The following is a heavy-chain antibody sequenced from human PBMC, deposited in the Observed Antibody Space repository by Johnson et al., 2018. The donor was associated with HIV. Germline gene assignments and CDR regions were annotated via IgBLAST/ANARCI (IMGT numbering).Heavy chain of an antibody. CDR3: ARRGGSGWSAFDI. Sequence: VQLLESGGDLVKPGGSLRLSCAASGFTFDDYGMSWVRQAPGKGLEWISGINWNGDSPGYADSVKGRFTISRDNAKNYLYLQMNSLRAEDTALYYCARRGGSGWSAFDIWGQGTMVTVSS. V-gene: IGHV3-20*04. D-gene: IGHD6-19*01. J-gene: IGHJ3*02. CDR1: GFTFDDYG. CDR2: INWNGDSP.